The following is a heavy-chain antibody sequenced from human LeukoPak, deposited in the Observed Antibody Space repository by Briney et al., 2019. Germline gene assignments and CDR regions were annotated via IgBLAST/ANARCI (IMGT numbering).Heavy chain of an antibody. J-gene: IGHJ3*02. CDR3: ARMRGPTTGALDI. Sequence: GGSLRLSCAASGFTFITYTMIWVRQAPGKGLEWVSSISSSSSTKYYADSVKGRFTISRDNANNSLYLKVASLRDEDTAIYYCARMRGPTTGALDIWGPGTMVAVSS. V-gene: IGHV3-48*02. D-gene: IGHD1-26*01. CDR2: ISSSSSTK. CDR1: GFTFITYT.